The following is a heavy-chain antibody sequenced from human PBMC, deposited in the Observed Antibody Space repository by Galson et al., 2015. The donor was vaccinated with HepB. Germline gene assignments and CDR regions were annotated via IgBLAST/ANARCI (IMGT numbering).Heavy chain of an antibody. CDR2: ISSSSSYI. J-gene: IGHJ4*02. CDR1: GFTFSSYS. Sequence: SLRLSCAASGFTFSSYSMNWVRQAPGKGLEWVSSISSSSSYIYYADSVKGRFTISRDNAKNSLYLQMNSLRAEDTAVYYCAREGCSGGTCFSDYWGQGTLVTVSS. V-gene: IGHV3-21*01. D-gene: IGHD2-15*01. CDR3: AREGCSGGTCFSDY.